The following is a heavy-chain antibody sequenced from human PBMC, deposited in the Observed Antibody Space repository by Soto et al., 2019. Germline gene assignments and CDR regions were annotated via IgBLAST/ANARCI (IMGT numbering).Heavy chain of an antibody. J-gene: IGHJ6*02. D-gene: IGHD3-3*01. CDR3: ARASLTIFGAPYGMDV. CDR1: GYPFTRYS. V-gene: IGHV1-18*04. Sequence: ASVKVSCKASGYPFTRYSIRWVRQAPGQGLEWMGWISGYNGDTEYSKNFQGRLTMTIDTSTTTASMELRSLRSDDTAVYYCARASLTIFGAPYGMDVWGQGTTVTVSS. CDR2: ISGYNGDT.